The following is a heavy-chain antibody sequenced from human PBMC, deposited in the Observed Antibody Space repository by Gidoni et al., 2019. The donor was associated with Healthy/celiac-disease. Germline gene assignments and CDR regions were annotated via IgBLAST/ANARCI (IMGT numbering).Heavy chain of an antibody. CDR1: GGSFSGYY. CDR3: ARVKGIVATILDY. D-gene: IGHD5-12*01. J-gene: IGHJ4*02. V-gene: IGHV4-34*01. Sequence: QVQLQQWGAGLLQPSETLSFTCAVYGGSFSGYYWSWIRQPPGKGLEWIGEINHSGSTNYNPSLKSRVTISVDTSKNQFSLKLSSVTAADTAVYYCARVKGIVATILDYWGQGTLVTVSS. CDR2: INHSGST.